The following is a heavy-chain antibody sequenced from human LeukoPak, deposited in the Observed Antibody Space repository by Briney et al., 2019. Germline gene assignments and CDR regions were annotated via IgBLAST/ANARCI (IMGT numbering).Heavy chain of an antibody. V-gene: IGHV4-39*01. CDR2: IYYSGST. CDR3: ARPNAYCGGDCYSGDY. Sequence: SETLSLTCTVSGGSISSSSYYWGWIRQPPGKGLEWIGSIYYSGSTHYNPSLKSRVTISVDTSKNQFSLKLSSVTAADTAVYYCARPNAYCGGDCYSGDYWGQGTLVTVSS. J-gene: IGHJ4*02. D-gene: IGHD2-21*02. CDR1: GGSISSSSYY.